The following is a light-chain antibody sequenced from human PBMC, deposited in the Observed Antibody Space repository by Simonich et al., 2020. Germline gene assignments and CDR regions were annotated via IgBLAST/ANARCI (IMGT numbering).Light chain of an antibody. J-gene: IGKJ3*01. V-gene: IGKV4-1*01. Sequence: DIVMTQSPASLAGSLGGRATINRRSNKRVLYSSNNKNYLAGNQQKPGQPPKLLIYWASTRESGVPDRFSGSGSGTDFTLTISSLQAEDVAVYYCQQYYSTPFTFGPGTKVEIK. CDR1: KRVLYSSNNKNY. CDR3: QQYYSTPFT. CDR2: WAS.